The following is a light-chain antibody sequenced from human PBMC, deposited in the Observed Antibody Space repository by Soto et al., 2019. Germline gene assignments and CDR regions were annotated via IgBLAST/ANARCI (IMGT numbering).Light chain of an antibody. J-gene: IGKJ1*01. V-gene: IGKV1-27*01. CDR3: QKYNSAPPWT. CDR1: QDISNY. Sequence: DIQMTQSPSSLSASVGDRVTITCRANQDISNYLAWYQQKPGKVPNLLIYAASTLQSGIPSRFSGSGSGTDFTLTISSLQPEDVATYYCQKYNSAPPWTFGQGTKVEI. CDR2: AAS.